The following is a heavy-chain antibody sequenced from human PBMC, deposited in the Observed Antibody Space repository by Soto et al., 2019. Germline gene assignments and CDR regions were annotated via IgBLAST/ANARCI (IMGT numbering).Heavy chain of an antibody. V-gene: IGHV3-33*01. D-gene: IGHD4-17*01. CDR1: GFTFSSYG. CDR3: ARDLPRYGPGLDY. J-gene: IGHJ4*02. CDR2: IWYDGSNK. Sequence: GGSLRLSCAASGFTFSSYGMHWVRQAPGKGLEWVAVIWYDGSNKYYADSVKGRFTISRDNSKNTLYLQMNSLRAEDTAVYYCARDLPRYGPGLDYWGQGTLVTVSS.